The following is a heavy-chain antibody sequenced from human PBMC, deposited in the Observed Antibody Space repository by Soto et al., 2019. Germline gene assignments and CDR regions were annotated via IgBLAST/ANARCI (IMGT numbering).Heavy chain of an antibody. Sequence: QVQLQESGPGLVKPSETLSLTCTVSSGSIKNYYWSWIRQPPGKGLEFIGYIYYAGTTTYNPSLKSRVTISVDTSKNLFSLKLSSVTAADTAVYYCARLGGYYQALDSWGQGTLLTVSS. CDR1: SGSIKNYY. CDR3: ARLGGYYQALDS. V-gene: IGHV4-59*08. D-gene: IGHD3-22*01. CDR2: IYYAGTT. J-gene: IGHJ4*02.